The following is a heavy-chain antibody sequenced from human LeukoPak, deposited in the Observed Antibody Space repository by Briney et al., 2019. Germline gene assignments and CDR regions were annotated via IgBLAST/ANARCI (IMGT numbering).Heavy chain of an antibody. CDR1: GGTFSSYA. CDR3: ARDFDRRALVGFDEIFDP. V-gene: IGHV1-69*04. Sequence: SVKVSCKASGGTFSSYAISWVRQAPGQGLEWMGRITPILGIANYAQKFQGRVTITADKSTSTAYMELSSLRSEDTAVYYCARDFDRRALVGFDEIFDPWGQGTLVTVSS. J-gene: IGHJ5*02. D-gene: IGHD3-9*01. CDR2: ITPILGIA.